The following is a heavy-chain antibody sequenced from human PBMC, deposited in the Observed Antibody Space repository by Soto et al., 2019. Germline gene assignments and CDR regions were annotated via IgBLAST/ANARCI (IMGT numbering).Heavy chain of an antibody. D-gene: IGHD1-26*01. CDR1: GYSFTRYG. J-gene: IGHJ6*02. CDR3: ARDNGVWESGV. CDR2: ISAYNGNT. Sequence: VQLVQSGAEVKKPGASVKVSCKASGYSFTRYGISWVRQAPGQGREWMGWISAYNGNTNYAKTLQGRVTMTTDTSTSTDYLELRSLRSVDTAVYYCARDNGVWESGVWGQGTTGTVSS. V-gene: IGHV1-18*01.